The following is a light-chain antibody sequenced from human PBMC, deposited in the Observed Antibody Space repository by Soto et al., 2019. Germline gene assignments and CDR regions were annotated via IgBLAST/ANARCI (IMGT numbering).Light chain of an antibody. CDR2: DAS. CDR1: QSISSW. CDR3: QQSEINPGP. J-gene: IGKJ1*01. Sequence: KIDLSPSTPPAHVGARVPLTRRASQSISSWLTWYQQKPGKAPKLLIYDASSLESGVSLRFSGSGSGTDFTLTISSLQPEDFATYYWQQSEINPGPFGQVTKV. V-gene: IGKV1-5*01.